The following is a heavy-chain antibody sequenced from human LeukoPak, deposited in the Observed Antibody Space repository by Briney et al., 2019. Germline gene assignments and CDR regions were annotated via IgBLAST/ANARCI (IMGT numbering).Heavy chain of an antibody. CDR1: GFTFSSYA. D-gene: IGHD6-13*01. V-gene: IGHV3-30-3*01. CDR3: ARVQSSSWYSFDY. CDR2: ISYDGSNK. J-gene: IGHJ4*02. Sequence: GGSLRLSCAASGFTFSSYAMHWVRQAPGKGLEWVAVISYDGSNKYYADSVKGRFTISRDNSKNTLYLQMNSLRAEDTAVYYCARVQSSSWYSFDYWGQGTLVTVSS.